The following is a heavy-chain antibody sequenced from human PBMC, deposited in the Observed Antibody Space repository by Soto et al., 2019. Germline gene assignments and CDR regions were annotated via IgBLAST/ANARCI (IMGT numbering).Heavy chain of an antibody. V-gene: IGHV3-9*01. D-gene: IGHD1-1*01. Sequence: EVQVVESGGGLAQPGRSLRLSCAASRFTFGDYGMHWVRQVSGTGPEWVSGISWNGANIGYADSVKGRFTISRDNAKSSLYLQMDRLRVEETALYYCAKDMAGTGAFDMWGQGTMVTVSS. J-gene: IGHJ3*02. CDR3: AKDMAGTGAFDM. CDR1: RFTFGDYG. CDR2: ISWNGANI.